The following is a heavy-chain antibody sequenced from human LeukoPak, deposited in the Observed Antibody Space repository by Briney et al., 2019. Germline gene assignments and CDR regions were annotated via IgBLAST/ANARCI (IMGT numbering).Heavy chain of an antibody. Sequence: SGTLSLTCGVSGGSITNTNYWTWVRQPPGKGLEWIGEVNLQGSTNYNLSLMGRVAIAVDTSENHISLQLTSVTAADTAVYYCAREGGPYRPLDYSGQGTLVTVSS. CDR1: GGSITNTNY. CDR3: AREGGPYRPLDY. V-gene: IGHV4-4*02. CDR2: VNLQGST. J-gene: IGHJ4*02.